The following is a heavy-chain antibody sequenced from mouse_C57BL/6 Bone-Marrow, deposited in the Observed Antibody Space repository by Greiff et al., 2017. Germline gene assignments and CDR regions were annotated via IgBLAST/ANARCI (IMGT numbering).Heavy chain of an antibody. D-gene: IGHD2-13*01. V-gene: IGHV1-64*01. Sequence: QVQLQQPGAELVKPGASVKLSCKASGYTFTSYWMHWVKQRPGQGLEWIGMIHPNSGSTNYNEKFKSKATLTVDKSSSTAYLQLSSLTSEDSAVXYGGRSRTMVTGDYWGQGTTLTVSS. CDR2: IHPNSGST. CDR3: GRSRTMVTGDY. CDR1: GYTFTSYW. J-gene: IGHJ2*01.